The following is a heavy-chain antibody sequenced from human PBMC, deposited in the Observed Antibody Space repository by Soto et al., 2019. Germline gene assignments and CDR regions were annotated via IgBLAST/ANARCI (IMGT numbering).Heavy chain of an antibody. CDR3: ARARDQQWVRLPFDY. CDR1: GFFFSSYT. J-gene: IGHJ4*02. V-gene: IGHV3-23*01. D-gene: IGHD6-19*01. CDR2: FSATSENT. Sequence: EVQLLESGGGLVQPGGSLRLSCVGSGFFFSSYTMTWVLQAPGKGLEWVSSFSATSENTYYADSVRGRFTISRDHSKNTVFRQMNSLTAEDTAMYYCARARDQQWVRLPFDYWGQGILVIVSA.